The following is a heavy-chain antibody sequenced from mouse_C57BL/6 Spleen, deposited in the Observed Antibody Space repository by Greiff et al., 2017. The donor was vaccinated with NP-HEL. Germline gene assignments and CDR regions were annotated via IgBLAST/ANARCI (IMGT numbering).Heavy chain of an antibody. CDR1: GYSITRGYY. V-gene: IGHV3-6*01. J-gene: IGHJ3*01. Sequence: EVKLLESGPGLVKPSQSLSLTCSVTGYSITRGYYWNWIRQFPGNKLEWMGYISYDGSNNYNPSLKNRISITRDTSKNQFFLKLNSVTTEDTATYYCARNYGNSSWFAYWGQGTLVTVSA. D-gene: IGHD2-1*01. CDR3: ARNYGNSSWFAY. CDR2: ISYDGSN.